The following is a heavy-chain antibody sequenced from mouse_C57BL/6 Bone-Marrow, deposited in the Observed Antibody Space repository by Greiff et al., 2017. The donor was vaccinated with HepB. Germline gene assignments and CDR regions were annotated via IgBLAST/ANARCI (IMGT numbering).Heavy chain of an antibody. CDR1: GFNIKDYY. CDR2: IDPEDGDT. J-gene: IGHJ3*01. CDR3: TWQLRLPSWFAY. Sequence: EVKLMESGAELVRPGASVKLSCTASGFNIKDYYMHWVKQRPEQGLEWIGRIDPEDGDTEYAPKFQGKATMTADTSSNTAYLQLSSLTSEDTAVYYCTWQLRLPSWFAYWGQGTLVTVSA. V-gene: IGHV14-1*01. D-gene: IGHD3-2*02.